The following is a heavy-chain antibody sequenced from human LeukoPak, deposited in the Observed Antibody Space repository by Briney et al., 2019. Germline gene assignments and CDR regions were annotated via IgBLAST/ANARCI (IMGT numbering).Heavy chain of an antibody. CDR1: GYTFTSYG. D-gene: IGHD3-22*01. CDR3: ARDLDYYDSSGYYYVSGYFDY. CDR2: ISAYNGNT. J-gene: IGHJ4*02. V-gene: IGHV1-18*01. Sequence: GASVKVSCKASGYTFTSYGISWARQAPGQGLEWMGWISAYNGNTNYAQKLQGRVTMTTDTSTSTAYMELRSLRSDDTAVYYCARDLDYYDSSGYYYVSGYFDYWGQGTLVTVSS.